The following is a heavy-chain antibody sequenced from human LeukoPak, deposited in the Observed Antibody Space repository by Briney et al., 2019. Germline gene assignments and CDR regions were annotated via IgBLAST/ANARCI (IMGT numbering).Heavy chain of an antibody. J-gene: IGHJ4*02. D-gene: IGHD5-12*01. CDR1: GFTFSSYS. CDR3: ARIRVATIGAYFDY. CDR2: ISSSSSTI. V-gene: IGHV3-48*04. Sequence: GGSLRLSCAASGFTFSSYSMNWVRQAPGKGLEGVSYISSSSSTIYYADSVKGRFTISRDNSKNSLYLQMNSLRAEDTAVYYCARIRVATIGAYFDYWGQGTLVTVSS.